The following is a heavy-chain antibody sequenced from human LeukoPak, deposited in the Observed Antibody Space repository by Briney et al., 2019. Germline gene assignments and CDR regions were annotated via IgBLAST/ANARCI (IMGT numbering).Heavy chain of an antibody. CDR1: GFTFGDYA. D-gene: IGHD4-23*01. V-gene: IGHV3-49*04. J-gene: IGHJ4*02. Sequence: PGGSLRLSCTASGFTFGDYAMSWVRQAPGKGLEWVGFIRSKAYGGTTEYAASVKGRFTISRDDSKSIAYLQMNSLKTEDTAVYYCTRELRWYFDYWSQGTLVTVSS. CDR2: IRSKAYGGTT. CDR3: TRELRWYFDY.